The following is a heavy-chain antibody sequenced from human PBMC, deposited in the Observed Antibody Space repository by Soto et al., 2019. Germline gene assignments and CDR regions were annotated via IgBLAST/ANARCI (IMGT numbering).Heavy chain of an antibody. Sequence: GGSLRVSCAASGFTFSSYGMHWVRQAPGKGLEWVAVIWYDGSNRYYADSVKGRFTISRDNSKNTLYLQMNSLRAEDTAVYYCARDRAQNFDYWGQGTLVTVSS. J-gene: IGHJ4*02. V-gene: IGHV3-33*01. CDR1: GFTFSSYG. CDR2: IWYDGSNR. CDR3: ARDRAQNFDY.